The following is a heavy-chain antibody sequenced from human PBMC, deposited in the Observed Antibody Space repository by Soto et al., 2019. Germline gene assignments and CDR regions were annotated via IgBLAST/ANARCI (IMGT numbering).Heavy chain of an antibody. CDR3: AASIFYYGMDV. CDR2: IYPGDSDT. J-gene: IGHJ6*02. Sequence: ESLKISCKGSGYTFTNYWIGWVRQMPGKGPEWMGIIYPGDSDTKYNPSFQGQVTISADKSITTTYLQWSSLKASDTAIYYCAASIFYYGMDVWGQGATVTVSS. V-gene: IGHV5-51*01. CDR1: GYTFTNYW.